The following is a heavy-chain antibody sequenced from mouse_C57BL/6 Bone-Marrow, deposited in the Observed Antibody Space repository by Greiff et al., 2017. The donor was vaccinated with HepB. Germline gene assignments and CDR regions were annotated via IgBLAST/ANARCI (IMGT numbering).Heavy chain of an antibody. CDR1: GYTFTSYW. V-gene: IGHV1-59*01. Sequence: VQLQQPGAELVRPGTSVKLSCKASGYTFTSYWMHWVKQRPGQGLEWIGVIDPSDSYTNYNQKFKGKATLTVDTSSSTAYMHLSSLTSEDSAVYYCARSGGAMDYWGQGTSVTVSS. J-gene: IGHJ4*01. D-gene: IGHD3-2*02. CDR3: ARSGGAMDY. CDR2: IDPSDSYT.